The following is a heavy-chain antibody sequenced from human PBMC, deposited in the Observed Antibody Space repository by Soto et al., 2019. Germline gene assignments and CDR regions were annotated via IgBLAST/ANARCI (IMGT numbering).Heavy chain of an antibody. CDR1: DDSITRYY. V-gene: IGHV4-59*12. Sequence: PSETLSLTCTVSDDSITRYYWSWIRRPPGKGLEWIGYTHYSGSTNYNPSLMSRLTMSVDMSKNQFSLNLRSVTAADTAVYYRARLSPLILAGTAYYHSMDVWGQGAPVTVSS. CDR3: ARLSPLILAGTAYYHSMDV. D-gene: IGHD6-13*01. CDR2: THYSGST. J-gene: IGHJ6*02.